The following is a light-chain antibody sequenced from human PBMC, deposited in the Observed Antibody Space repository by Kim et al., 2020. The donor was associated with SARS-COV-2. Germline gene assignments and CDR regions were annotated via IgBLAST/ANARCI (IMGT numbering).Light chain of an antibody. CDR2: LGS. J-gene: IGKJ2*01. CDR1: QSLPLSNGYNY. CDR3: MQAVQNPYT. Sequence: GPASISCRSSQSLPLSNGYNYLDWYLQKPGQSPQLLIYLGSYRASGVPDRFSGSASGTDFTLKISRVEAEDVGVYYCMQAVQNPYTFGQGTKLEI. V-gene: IGKV2-28*01.